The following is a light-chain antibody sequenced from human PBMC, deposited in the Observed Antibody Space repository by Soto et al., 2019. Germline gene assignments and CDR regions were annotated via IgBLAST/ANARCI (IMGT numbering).Light chain of an antibody. CDR3: QQYDTSLQMYA. CDR2: ATS. J-gene: IGKJ2*01. CDR1: QNIGNNY. Sequence: EIVVTQSPGTLSLSPGERATLSCRASQNIGNNYLAWYQQKPGQPPRLLIYATSRRATGIPDRFSGSGSGTDFTLTISRLEPEDFAVYYCQQYDTSLQMYAFGQGTNLEIK. V-gene: IGKV3-20*01.